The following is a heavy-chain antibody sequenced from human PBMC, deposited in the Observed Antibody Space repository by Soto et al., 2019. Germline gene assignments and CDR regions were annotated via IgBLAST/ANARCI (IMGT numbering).Heavy chain of an antibody. V-gene: IGHV3-21*01. Sequence: EVQLVESGGGLVKPGGSLRLSCAASGFTFSSYSMNWVRQAPGKGLEWVSSISSSSSYIYYADSVKGRFTISRDNAKNSLYLQMNSLRAEGTAVYYCAREVGFLEWTNSGGWFDPWGQGTLVTVSS. D-gene: IGHD3-3*02. CDR2: ISSSSSYI. J-gene: IGHJ5*02. CDR3: AREVGFLEWTNSGGWFDP. CDR1: GFTFSSYS.